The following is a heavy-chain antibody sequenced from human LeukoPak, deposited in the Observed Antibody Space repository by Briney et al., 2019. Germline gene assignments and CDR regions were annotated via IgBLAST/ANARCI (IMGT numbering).Heavy chain of an antibody. V-gene: IGHV3-30*02. D-gene: IGHD3-10*01. Sequence: GGSLRLSCAASGFTFSSYGMHWVRQAPGKGLEWVAFIRYDGSNKYYADSVKGRFTISRDNSKNTLYLQMNRLRAEDTAVYYCAKDHSYYLAYYMDVWGKGTTVTVSS. CDR3: AKDHSYYLAYYMDV. J-gene: IGHJ6*03. CDR2: IRYDGSNK. CDR1: GFTFSSYG.